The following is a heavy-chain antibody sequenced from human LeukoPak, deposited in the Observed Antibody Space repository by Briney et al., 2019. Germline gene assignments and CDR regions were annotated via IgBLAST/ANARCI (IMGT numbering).Heavy chain of an antibody. CDR1: GGSISSYY. D-gene: IGHD4-17*01. CDR2: IYYSGST. J-gene: IGHJ5*02. V-gene: IGHV4-59*01. CDR3: ARGPYGDYVNWFDP. Sequence: PSETLSLTCTVSGGSISSYYCSWIRQPPGEGLEGIGYIYYSGSTNYNPSLQSRVTISVETSKNQFSLKLSSVTAADTDVYYCARGPYGDYVNWFDPWGQGTLVTVSS.